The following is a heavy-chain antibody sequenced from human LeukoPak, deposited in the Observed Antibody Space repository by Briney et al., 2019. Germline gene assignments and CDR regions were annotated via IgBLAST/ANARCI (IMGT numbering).Heavy chain of an antibody. CDR2: INPNSGGT. Sequence: EASVTLSFTASVYTFSVDYMHWGPQAPGPGLEWMGWINPNSGGTKYVQKFQGRVTMTRDTSISTAYMELSRLRSDDTAVYYCASGRLASDFAPWGQGTLVTVSS. CDR1: VYTFSVDY. D-gene: IGHD2-21*01. J-gene: IGHJ5*02. CDR3: ASGRLASDFAP. V-gene: IGHV1-2*02.